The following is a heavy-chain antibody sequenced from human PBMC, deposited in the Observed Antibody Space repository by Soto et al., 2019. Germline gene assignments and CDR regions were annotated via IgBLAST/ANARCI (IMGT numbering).Heavy chain of an antibody. V-gene: IGHV4-30-4*01. D-gene: IGHD4-17*01. Sequence: QVQLQESGPGLVKPSQTLSLTCTVSGGSISSGHYYWSWIRQPPGKGLEWIGYIYYSGSTYYNPSLESRVTISVDTSKTQSSLKMTSVTAADTAVYYCARALYDYGSAAPQGYFDSWGQGTLVTVSS. CDR3: ARALYDYGSAAPQGYFDS. CDR2: IYYSGST. J-gene: IGHJ4*02. CDR1: GGSISSGHYY.